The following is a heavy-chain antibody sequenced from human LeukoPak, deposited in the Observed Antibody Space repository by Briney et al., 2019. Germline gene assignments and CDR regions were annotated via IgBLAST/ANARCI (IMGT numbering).Heavy chain of an antibody. V-gene: IGHV3-23*01. D-gene: IGHD2-15*01. Sequence: PGGSLRLSCAASGFTFSSYAMSWVRQAPGKGLERVSVVGINGASTFYADSVKGRFTISRDNSKNTLYLQVNSLRAEDTAVYFCATQGCSGGRCSFDNWGQGTLVTVSS. CDR1: GFTFSSYA. CDR2: VGINGAST. J-gene: IGHJ4*02. CDR3: ATQGCSGGRCSFDN.